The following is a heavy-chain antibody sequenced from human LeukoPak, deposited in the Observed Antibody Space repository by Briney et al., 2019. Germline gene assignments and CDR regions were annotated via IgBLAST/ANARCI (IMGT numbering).Heavy chain of an antibody. CDR2: IYYSGST. CDR1: GGSISSYY. J-gene: IGHJ5*02. Sequence: SETLSLTCTVSGGSISSYYWSWIRQPPGKGLEWIGYIYYSGSTNYNPSLESRVTISVDTSKNQFSLKLSSVTAADTAVYYCARGEVDNWFDPWGQGTLVTVSS. D-gene: IGHD2-2*01. CDR3: ARGEVDNWFDP. V-gene: IGHV4-59*01.